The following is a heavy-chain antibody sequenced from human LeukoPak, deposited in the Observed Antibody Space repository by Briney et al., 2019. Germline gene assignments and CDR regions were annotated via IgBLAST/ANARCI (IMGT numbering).Heavy chain of an antibody. D-gene: IGHD6-13*01. CDR2: IYYSGST. J-gene: IGHJ4*02. Sequence: PSETLSLTCTVSGVSISSDYWSWIRQPPGKGLEWIGYIYYSGSTNYNPSLKSRVTISVDTSKNQFSLKLSSVTAADTAVYYCASSSSWYFFFDYWGQGTLVTVSS. CDR3: ASSSSWYFFFDY. CDR1: GVSISSDY. V-gene: IGHV4-59*08.